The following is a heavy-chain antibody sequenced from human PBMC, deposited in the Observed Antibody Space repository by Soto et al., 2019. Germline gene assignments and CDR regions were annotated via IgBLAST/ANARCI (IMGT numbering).Heavy chain of an antibody. Sequence: EVQLLESGGGLVQPGGSLRLSCAASGFTFSSYAMSWVRQAPGKGLEWVSAISGSGGSTYYADSVKGRFTISRDNSKNTRYLQMNSLRAEDTAVYYCAKGAGGGCSGGSCYSYYYYYMDVWGKGTTVTVSS. D-gene: IGHD2-15*01. V-gene: IGHV3-23*01. J-gene: IGHJ6*03. CDR1: GFTFSSYA. CDR2: ISGSGGST. CDR3: AKGAGGGCSGGSCYSYYYYYMDV.